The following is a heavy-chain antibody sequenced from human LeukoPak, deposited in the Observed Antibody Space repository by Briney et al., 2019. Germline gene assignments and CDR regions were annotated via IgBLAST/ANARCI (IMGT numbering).Heavy chain of an antibody. CDR1: GYSISSGYY. V-gene: IGHV4-38-2*02. J-gene: IGHJ3*02. Sequence: SETLSLTCTVSGYSISSGYYWGWIRQPPGKGLEWIGSIYHSGSTYYNPSLKSRVTISVDTSKSQFSLKLSSVTAADTAVYYCARSSLSSWYAPEAFDIWGQGTMVTVSS. CDR2: IYHSGST. CDR3: ARSSLSSWYAPEAFDI. D-gene: IGHD6-13*01.